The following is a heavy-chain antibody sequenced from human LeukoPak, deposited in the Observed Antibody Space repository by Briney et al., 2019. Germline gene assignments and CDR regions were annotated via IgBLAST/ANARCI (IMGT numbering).Heavy chain of an antibody. D-gene: IGHD3-10*01. J-gene: IGHJ4*02. Sequence: GASVKVSSKASGYTSTGYYMHWVRQAPGQGLEWMGWINPNSGGTNYAQKFQGRVTMTRDTSISTAYMELSRLRSDDTAVYYCARDLLVQGVIMGYFDYWGQGTLVTVSS. CDR1: GYTSTGYY. CDR3: ARDLLVQGVIMGYFDY. V-gene: IGHV1-2*02. CDR2: INPNSGGT.